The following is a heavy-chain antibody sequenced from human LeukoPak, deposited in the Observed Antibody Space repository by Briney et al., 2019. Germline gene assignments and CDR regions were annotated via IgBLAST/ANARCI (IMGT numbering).Heavy chain of an antibody. J-gene: IGHJ4*02. Sequence: GGSLRLSCAASGFTFSSYEMNWIRQAPGTGLEWISYFSNSGSTKYYADSVKGRFTISRDNAKNSVFLQMNSLRAEDTAVYYCAAVIDYWGQGTLVTVSS. CDR1: GFTFSSYE. CDR2: FSNSGSTK. V-gene: IGHV3-48*03. CDR3: AAVIDY.